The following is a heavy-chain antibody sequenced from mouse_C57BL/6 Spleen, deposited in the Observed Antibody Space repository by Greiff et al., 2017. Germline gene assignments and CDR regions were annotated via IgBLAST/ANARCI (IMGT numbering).Heavy chain of an antibody. Sequence: VQVVESGPELVKPGASVKISCKASGYAFSSSWMNWVKQRPGKGLEWIGRIYPGDGDTNYNGKFKGKATLTADKSSSTAYMQLSRLTSEDSAVYFCASRGYYDYDKFAYWGQGTLVTVSA. CDR1: GYAFSSSW. CDR2: IYPGDGDT. CDR3: ASRGYYDYDKFAY. D-gene: IGHD2-4*01. V-gene: IGHV1-82*01. J-gene: IGHJ3*01.